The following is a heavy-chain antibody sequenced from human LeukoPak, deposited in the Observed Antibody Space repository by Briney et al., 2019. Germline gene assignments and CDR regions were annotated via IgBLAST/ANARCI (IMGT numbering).Heavy chain of an antibody. CDR1: GFTFSSYS. D-gene: IGHD6-19*01. J-gene: IGHJ4*02. CDR3: ARSRYSSGRGAFEY. CDR2: ISGSGGST. V-gene: IGHV3-23*01. Sequence: PGGSLRLSCAASGFTFSSYSMSWVRQAPGKGLEWVSAISGSGGSTYYADSVKGRFTISRDNSKNTLYLQMNSLRAEDTAVYYCARSRYSSGRGAFEYWGQGTLVTVSS.